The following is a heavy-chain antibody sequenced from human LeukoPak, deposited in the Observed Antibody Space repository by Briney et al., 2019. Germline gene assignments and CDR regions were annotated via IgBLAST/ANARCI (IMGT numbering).Heavy chain of an antibody. CDR1: GFTVSSNY. CDR2: IYSGGST. V-gene: IGHV3-53*01. CDR3: ARTYYYDSSGPD. Sequence: GGSLRLACAASGFTVSSNYMSWVRQAPGKGLEWVSVIYSGGSTYYADSVKGRFTISRDNSKNTLYLQMNSLRAEDTAVYYCARTYYYDSSGPDWGQGTLVTVSS. D-gene: IGHD3-22*01. J-gene: IGHJ4*02.